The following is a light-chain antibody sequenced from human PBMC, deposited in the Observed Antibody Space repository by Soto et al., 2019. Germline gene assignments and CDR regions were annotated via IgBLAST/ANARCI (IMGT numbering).Light chain of an antibody. CDR3: QQSYSSLGT. Sequence: DIQMAQSPSSLSASIGDRVTITCRTSQSVANYLNWYQQRPGKAPRLMIYDASRLQSGVPSRFSGSVAGTDFTLTISSLQTEDFATYYCQQSYSSLGTFGQGTKADI. V-gene: IGKV1-39*01. CDR2: DAS. CDR1: QSVANY. J-gene: IGKJ1*01.